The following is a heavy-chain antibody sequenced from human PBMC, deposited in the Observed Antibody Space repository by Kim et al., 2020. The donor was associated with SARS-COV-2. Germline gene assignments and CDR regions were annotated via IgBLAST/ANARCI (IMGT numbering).Heavy chain of an antibody. CDR3: AKAGFYVVPAAIKLGGMDV. Sequence: GGSLRLSCAASGFTFSSYAMSWVRQAPGKGLEWVSAISGSGGSTYYADSVKGRFTISRDNSKNTLYLQMNSLRAEDTAVYYCAKAGFYVVPAAIKLGGMDVWGQGTTVTVSS. CDR2: ISGSGGST. V-gene: IGHV3-23*01. J-gene: IGHJ6*02. CDR1: GFTFSSYA. D-gene: IGHD2-2*02.